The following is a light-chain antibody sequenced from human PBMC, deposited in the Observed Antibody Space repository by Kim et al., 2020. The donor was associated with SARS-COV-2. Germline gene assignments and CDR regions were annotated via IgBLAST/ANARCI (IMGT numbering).Light chain of an antibody. CDR2: QDA. CDR1: KLDDRY. CDR3: QAWDSGTAGV. Sequence: SYELTQPPSVSVSPGQTASITCSGDKLDDRYVGWYQQKPGQSPFLIIYQDAKRPPGIPERFSGASSGNTATLTISGTQSNDEADYYCQAWDSGTAGVFGGGTQLTVL. J-gene: IGLJ2*01. V-gene: IGLV3-1*01.